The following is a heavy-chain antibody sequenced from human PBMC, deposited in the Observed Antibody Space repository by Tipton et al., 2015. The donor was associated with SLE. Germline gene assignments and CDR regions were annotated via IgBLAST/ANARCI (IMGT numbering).Heavy chain of an antibody. D-gene: IGHD6-6*01. CDR1: GYTFSSHG. V-gene: IGHV1-2*02. J-gene: IGHJ6*03. Sequence: QVQLVQSGAEVKKPGASVKVSCKASGYTFSSHGINWVRQAPGQGLEWMGWINSNSGGTNYAQNFQGRVTMTRDTAISTAYMELSRLTSDDTAVYYCTRDRHMDVWGKGTTVTVSS. CDR2: INSNSGGT. CDR3: TRDRHMDV.